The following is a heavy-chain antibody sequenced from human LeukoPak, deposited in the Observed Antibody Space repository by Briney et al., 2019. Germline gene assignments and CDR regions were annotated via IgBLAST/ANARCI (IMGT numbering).Heavy chain of an antibody. D-gene: IGHD5-18*01. CDR2: INWNGGST. V-gene: IGHV3-20*04. J-gene: IGHJ4*02. CDR1: GFTFDDYG. Sequence: GGSLRLYCAASGFTFDDYGMSWVRQAPGKGLEWVSGINWNGGSTGYADSVKGRFTISRDNAKNSLYLQMNSLRVEDTALYYCARAYSYGFRYYFDFWGQGTLVTVSS. CDR3: ARAYSYGFRYYFDF.